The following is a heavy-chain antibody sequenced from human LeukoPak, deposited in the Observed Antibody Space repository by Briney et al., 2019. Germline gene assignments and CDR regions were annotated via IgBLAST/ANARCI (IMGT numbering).Heavy chain of an antibody. V-gene: IGHV1-8*03. J-gene: IGHJ4*02. CDR2: MNPNSGNT. CDR1: GYTFTGYY. D-gene: IGHD2/OR15-2a*01. CDR3: ARGFYPRDFDY. Sequence: ASVKVSCKASGYTFTGYYMHWVRQAPGQGLEWMGWMNPNSGNTGYAQKFQGRVTITRNTSISTAYMELSSLRSEDTAVYYCARGFYPRDFDYWGQGTLVTVSS.